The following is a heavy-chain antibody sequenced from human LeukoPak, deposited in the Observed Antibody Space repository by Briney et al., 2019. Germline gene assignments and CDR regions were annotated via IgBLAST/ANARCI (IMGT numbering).Heavy chain of an antibody. V-gene: IGHV3-23*01. J-gene: IGHJ4*02. CDR2: ISGSGGST. CDR1: GFTFSSYA. CDR3: ARSEVDIVATVFFDY. D-gene: IGHD5-12*01. Sequence: GGSLRLSCAASGFTFSSYAMSWVRQAPGKGLEWVSAISGSGGSTYYADSVKGRFTISRDSSKNTLYLQMNSLRAEDTAVYYCARSEVDIVATVFFDYWGQGTLVTVSS.